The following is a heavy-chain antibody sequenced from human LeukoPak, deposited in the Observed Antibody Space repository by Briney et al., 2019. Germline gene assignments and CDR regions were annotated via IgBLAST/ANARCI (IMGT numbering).Heavy chain of an antibody. J-gene: IGHJ6*02. Sequence: GESLQISCQGSGYRFTSYWIGWVRQLPGKGLEWMGIIYPGDSDTRYSPSFQGQVTISADKSISTAYLQWSSLKASDTAMYYCVVTARYYGMDVWGQGTTVTVSS. V-gene: IGHV5-51*01. D-gene: IGHD2-21*02. CDR3: VVTARYYGMDV. CDR1: GYRFTSYW. CDR2: IYPGDSDT.